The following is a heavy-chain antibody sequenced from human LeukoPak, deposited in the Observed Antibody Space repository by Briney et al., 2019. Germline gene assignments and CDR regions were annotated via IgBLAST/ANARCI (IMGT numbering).Heavy chain of an antibody. CDR3: ARVLGNYYESWFDP. Sequence: PGGSLRLSCVVSGFTVSTNSMTWVRQAPGKGLERDSVIYSGDTTFYADSVKGRFIISRDSPKNTLYLQMNTLRAEDTAVYYCARVLGNYYESWFDPWGQGALVTVSS. CDR1: GFTVSTNS. CDR2: IYSGDTT. J-gene: IGHJ5*02. D-gene: IGHD3-10*01. V-gene: IGHV3-53*01.